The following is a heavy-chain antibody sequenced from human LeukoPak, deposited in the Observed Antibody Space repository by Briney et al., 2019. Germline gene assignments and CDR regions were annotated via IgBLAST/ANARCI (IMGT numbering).Heavy chain of an antibody. V-gene: IGHV3-23*01. CDR3: AKCLLVVKGPMYAFDI. Sequence: PGGSLRLSCAASGFTFSSYAMSWVRQAPGKGLEWVSAISGSGGSTYYADSVKGRFIISRDNSKNTLYLQMNSLRAEDTAVYYCAKCLLVVKGPMYAFDIWGQGTMVTVSS. CDR1: GFTFSSYA. CDR2: ISGSGGST. J-gene: IGHJ3*02. D-gene: IGHD2-8*02.